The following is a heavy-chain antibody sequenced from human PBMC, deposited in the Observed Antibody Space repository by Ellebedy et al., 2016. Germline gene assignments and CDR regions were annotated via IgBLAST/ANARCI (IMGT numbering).Heavy chain of an antibody. Sequence: ASVKVSCKGSGYTFTSYWIAWVRLMPGTGLEWMGIINPDDSDTRYSPSFKGQVTISADKSTSTASLQWSRLKSSDTGTYYCARAASAWGDPFDYWGQGTLVTVSS. CDR2: INPDDSDT. CDR1: GYTFTSYW. V-gene: IGHV5-51*01. D-gene: IGHD6-13*01. J-gene: IGHJ4*02. CDR3: ARAASAWGDPFDY.